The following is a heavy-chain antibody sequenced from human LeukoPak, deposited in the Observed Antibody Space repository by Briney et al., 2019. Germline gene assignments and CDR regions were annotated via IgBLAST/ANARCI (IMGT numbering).Heavy chain of an antibody. CDR2: IYYSGST. Sequence: SQTLSLTCTVSGGSISSGGYYWSWIRQHPGKGLEWIGYIYYSGSTYCNPSLKSRVTISVDTSKNQFSLKLSSVTAADTAVYYCARSAMGGYSKLDAFDIWGQGTMVTVSS. CDR3: ARSAMGGYSKLDAFDI. D-gene: IGHD5-12*01. J-gene: IGHJ3*02. V-gene: IGHV4-31*03. CDR1: GGSISSGGYY.